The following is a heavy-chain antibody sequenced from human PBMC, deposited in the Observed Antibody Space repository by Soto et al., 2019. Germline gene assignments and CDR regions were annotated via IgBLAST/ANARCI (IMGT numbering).Heavy chain of an antibody. J-gene: IGHJ2*01. CDR2: IFYSGST. CDR1: GDSISSYY. D-gene: IGHD3-22*01. V-gene: IGHV4-59*01. Sequence: SETLSLTCTVSGDSISSYYWSWIRQPPGKGLEWIGYIFYSGSTSYNPSLKSRVTISVDTSKNQFSLKLSSVTAADTAVYYCARVAITYWYFDLWGRGTLVTSPQ. CDR3: ARVAITYWYFDL.